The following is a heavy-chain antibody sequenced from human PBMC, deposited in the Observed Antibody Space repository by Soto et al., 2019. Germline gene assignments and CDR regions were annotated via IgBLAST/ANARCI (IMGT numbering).Heavy chain of an antibody. Sequence: EESLRLSCAPSGFTFSTYGMHWVRQAPGKGPEWVAVIWYDGSNQYYADSVKGRFTISRDNSKNMLYLQMNSLRAEDTAVYYCARDLGAFNYGSAYFDYWGQGTPVTVSS. CDR2: IWYDGSNQ. V-gene: IGHV3-33*01. CDR1: GFTFSTYG. CDR3: ARDLGAFNYGSAYFDY. J-gene: IGHJ4*02. D-gene: IGHD3-10*01.